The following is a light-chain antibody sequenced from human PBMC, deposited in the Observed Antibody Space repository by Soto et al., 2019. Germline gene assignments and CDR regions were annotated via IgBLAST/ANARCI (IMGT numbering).Light chain of an antibody. CDR2: DVS. J-gene: IGLJ1*01. CDR1: SSDVGGYNY. V-gene: IGLV2-11*01. CDR3: CSYAGSYV. Sequence: QSARTQPRSVSGSPGQSVTISCTGTSSDVGGYNYVSWYQQHPGKAPKLMIYDVSKRPSGVPDRFSDSRSGNTASLTISGLQAEDEADYYCCSYAGSYVFGTGTKVTVL.